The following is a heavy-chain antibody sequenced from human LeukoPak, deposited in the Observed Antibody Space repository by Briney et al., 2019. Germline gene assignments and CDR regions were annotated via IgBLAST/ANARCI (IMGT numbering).Heavy chain of an antibody. D-gene: IGHD2-21*01. Sequence: SETLSLTCAVYGGSFGGYYWSWIRQPPGKGLEWIGEINHSGSTNYNPSLKSRVTISIDTSKNQFSLKLGSVTAADTAVYYCARHTWGGHDYYYYYYMDVWGKGTTVTISS. CDR3: ARHTWGGHDYYYYYYMDV. CDR2: INHSGST. V-gene: IGHV4-34*01. CDR1: GGSFGGYY. J-gene: IGHJ6*03.